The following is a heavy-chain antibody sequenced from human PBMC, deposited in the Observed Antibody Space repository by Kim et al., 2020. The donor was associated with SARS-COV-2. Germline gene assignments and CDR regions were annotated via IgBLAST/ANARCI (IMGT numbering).Heavy chain of an antibody. Sequence: ASVKVSCKASGYTFTSYYMHWVRQAPGQGLEWMGIINPSGGSASYAQKFQGRVTMTRDTSTSTVYMELSSLRSEDTAVYYCAREGWWKHLDYWGQGTLVTVSS. D-gene: IGHD2-15*01. V-gene: IGHV1-46*01. CDR3: AREGWWKHLDY. CDR1: GYTFTSYY. CDR2: INPSGGSA. J-gene: IGHJ4*02.